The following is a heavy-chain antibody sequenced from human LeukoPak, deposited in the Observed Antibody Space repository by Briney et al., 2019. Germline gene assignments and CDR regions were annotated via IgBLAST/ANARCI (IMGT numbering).Heavy chain of an antibody. CDR3: VGPIVGANSAPSP. CDR2: ISYDGSNK. CDR1: GFTFSSYG. Sequence: PGGSLRLSCAASGFTFSSYGMHWVRQAPGKGLEWVAVISYDGSNKYYADSVKGRFTISRDNSKNTLYLQMNSLRAEDTAVYYCVGPIVGANSAPSPGGQGTLVTVSS. J-gene: IGHJ5*02. D-gene: IGHD1-26*01. V-gene: IGHV3-30*03.